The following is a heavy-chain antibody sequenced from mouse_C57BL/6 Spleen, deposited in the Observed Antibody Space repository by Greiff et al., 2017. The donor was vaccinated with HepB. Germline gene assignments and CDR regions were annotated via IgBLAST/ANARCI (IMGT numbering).Heavy chain of an antibody. Sequence: VQLQQSGPELVKPGASVKLSCKASGYTFTSYDINWVKQRPGQGLEWIGWIYPRDGSTKYNEKFKGKATLTVDTSSSKAYMELHSLTSEDSAVYFCARRRGKDYYAMDYWGQGTSVTVSS. CDR2: IYPRDGST. J-gene: IGHJ4*01. V-gene: IGHV1-85*01. CDR3: ARRRGKDYYAMDY. CDR1: GYTFTSYD.